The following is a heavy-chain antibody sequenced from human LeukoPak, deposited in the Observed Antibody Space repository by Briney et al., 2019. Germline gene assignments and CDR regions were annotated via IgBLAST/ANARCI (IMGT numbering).Heavy chain of an antibody. CDR1: GFTFSSYG. Sequence: GGSLRLSCAASGFTFSSYGMHWVRQAPGKGLEWVSSISSSSSYIYYADSVKGRFTISRDNAKNSLYLQMNSLRAEDTAVYYCASGSSRGYWGQGTLVTVSS. CDR2: ISSSSSYI. CDR3: ASGSSRGY. V-gene: IGHV3-21*01. J-gene: IGHJ4*02. D-gene: IGHD6-6*01.